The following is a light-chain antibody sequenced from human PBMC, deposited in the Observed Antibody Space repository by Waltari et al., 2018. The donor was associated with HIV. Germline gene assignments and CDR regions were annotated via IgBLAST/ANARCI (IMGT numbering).Light chain of an antibody. CDR3: QQYATSPELT. CDR2: GAS. V-gene: IGKV3-20*01. Sequence: EIVLTQSPDTLSLSPGERATLSCTASQSVTSGYLAWYQQKPGRTPSLVISGASSRATGIPDRFSGSGSGTHFTLTINGVEPEDFAVYFCQQYATSPELTFGGGTQLDIK. CDR1: QSVTSGY. J-gene: IGKJ4*01.